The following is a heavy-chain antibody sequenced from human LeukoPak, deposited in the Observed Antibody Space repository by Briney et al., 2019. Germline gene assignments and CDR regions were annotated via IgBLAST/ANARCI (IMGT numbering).Heavy chain of an antibody. D-gene: IGHD3-10*01. CDR1: GYSISSGYY. CDR3: ARVSGSGSYRAVDY. CDR2: IYHSGST. V-gene: IGHV4-38-2*02. Sequence: SETLSLTCTVSGYSISSGYYWGWIRQPPGKGLEWIGTIYHSGSTYYNPSLKSRVTMSVDTSKNHFSLKLSSVTAADTALYYCARVSGSGSYRAVDYWGQGTLVTVSS. J-gene: IGHJ4*02.